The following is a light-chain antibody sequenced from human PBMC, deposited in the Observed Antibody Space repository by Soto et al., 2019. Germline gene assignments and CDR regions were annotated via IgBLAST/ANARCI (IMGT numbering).Light chain of an antibody. CDR3: QPYSSTLFT. J-gene: IGKJ3*01. CDR2: WAS. Sequence: DIVMTQSPDSLAVSLGERATINCKSSQSVLYSSNNKNYLAWYQQKPGQPPKLLIYWASTRESGVPDRFSGSGSGTDVALTISSLHAEDVAVYYCQPYSSTLFTFGPGTKVDVK. CDR1: QSVLYSSNNKNY. V-gene: IGKV4-1*01.